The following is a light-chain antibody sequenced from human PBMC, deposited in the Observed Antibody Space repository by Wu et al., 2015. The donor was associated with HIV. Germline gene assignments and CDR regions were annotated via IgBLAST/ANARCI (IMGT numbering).Light chain of an antibody. V-gene: IGKV3-20*01. J-gene: IGKJ2*03. CDR3: QQYGSSPRYS. CDR1: RSVSSSY. Sequence: EIVLTQSPGTLSLSPGERATLSCRASRSVSSSYLAWYQQKPGQAPRLLIYGASSRATGIPDRFSGSGSGTDFTLTISRLEPEDFAVYYCQQYGSSPRYSFGPGTKLEIK. CDR2: GAS.